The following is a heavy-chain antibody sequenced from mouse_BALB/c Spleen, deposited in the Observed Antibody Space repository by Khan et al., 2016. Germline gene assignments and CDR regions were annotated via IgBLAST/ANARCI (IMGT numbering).Heavy chain of an antibody. D-gene: IGHD1-1*01. CDR1: GFSLTGYG. J-gene: IGHJ3*01. V-gene: IGHV2-6-7*01. Sequence: QVQLKQSGPGLVAPSQSLSITCTVSGFSLTGYGVNWVRQPPGTGLEWLGKIWADGRTDYNSALKSRVRISKNNSKRPVVLKMNSLQQDDTAHSYGSSDYCGFAYWGQGTLVIVSA. CDR2: IWADGRT. CDR3: SSDYCGFAY.